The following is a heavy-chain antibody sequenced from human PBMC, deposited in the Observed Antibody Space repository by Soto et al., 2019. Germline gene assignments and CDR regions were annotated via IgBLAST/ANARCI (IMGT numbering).Heavy chain of an antibody. CDR1: GLTFSGSA. Sequence: EVQLVEAGGGLVQPGGSRKLYCAASGLTFSGSAMHWVRQASGKGVERVGRIRSKANSYATEYDASVKGRFTISRDASKNTAYLKMNSLKTEDTALYYCSRHADLGYCSSNSCYDFDYWGQGTLVTVSS. CDR3: SRHADLGYCSSNSCYDFDY. J-gene: IGHJ4*02. CDR2: IRSKANSYAT. D-gene: IGHD2-2*01. V-gene: IGHV3-73*01.